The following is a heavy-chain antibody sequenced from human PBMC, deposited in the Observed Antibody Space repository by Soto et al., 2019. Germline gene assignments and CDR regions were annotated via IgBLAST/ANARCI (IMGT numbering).Heavy chain of an antibody. D-gene: IGHD5-18*01. J-gene: IGHJ4*02. CDR2: ISAHNGNT. CDR3: ARDTAMALPDA. CDR1: GYTFTSYG. Sequence: GASVKVSCKASGYTFTSYGISWVRQAPGQGLEWMGWISAHNGNTKYAQKLQGRVTMTTDTSTSTAYMEVRSLRSDDTAVYYCARDTAMALPDAWGKGTLVTVSS. V-gene: IGHV1-18*01.